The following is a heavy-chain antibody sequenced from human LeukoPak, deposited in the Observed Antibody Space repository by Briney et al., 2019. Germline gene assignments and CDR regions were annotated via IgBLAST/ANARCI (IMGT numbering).Heavy chain of an antibody. V-gene: IGHV1-2*04. J-gene: IGHJ6*02. D-gene: IGHD2-2*01. Sequence: GASVNVSFTASGYTFTVYYMHWVRQAPGQGLEWMGWINPNSGGTNYAQKFQGWVTMTRDTSISTAYMELSRLRSDDTAVYYCASGWVVPELGDYYGMDVWGQGTTVTVSS. CDR2: INPNSGGT. CDR1: GYTFTVYY. CDR3: ASGWVVPELGDYYGMDV.